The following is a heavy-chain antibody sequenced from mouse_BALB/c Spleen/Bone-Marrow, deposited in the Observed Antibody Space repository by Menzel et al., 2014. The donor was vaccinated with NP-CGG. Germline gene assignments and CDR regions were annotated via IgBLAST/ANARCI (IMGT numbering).Heavy chain of an antibody. CDR2: INPDSSTI. V-gene: IGHV4-1*02. CDR3: TRLHYYGYSAY. Sequence: SAAAIDFSRFWMSWVRQAPGKGLEWIGEINPDSSTINYTPSLKDKFIISRVNAKNTLYLQKSKVRSEDTALYYCTRLHYYGYSAYWGQGTLVTVST. J-gene: IGHJ3*01. D-gene: IGHD1-2*01. CDR1: AIDFSRFW.